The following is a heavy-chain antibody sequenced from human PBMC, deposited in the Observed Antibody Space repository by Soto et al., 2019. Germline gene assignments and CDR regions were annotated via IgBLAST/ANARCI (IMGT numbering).Heavy chain of an antibody. D-gene: IGHD2-2*02. CDR2: IIPIFGTA. CDR3: ARPYCSSTSCYNYYYYGMDV. CDR1: GSTFSSYA. J-gene: IGHJ6*02. V-gene: IGHV1-69*13. Sequence: GASVKVSCKASGSTFSSYAISWVRQAPGQGLEWMGGIIPIFGTANYAQKFQGRVTITADESTSTAYMELSSLRSEDTAVYYCARPYCSSTSCYNYYYYGMDVWGQGTTVTVSS.